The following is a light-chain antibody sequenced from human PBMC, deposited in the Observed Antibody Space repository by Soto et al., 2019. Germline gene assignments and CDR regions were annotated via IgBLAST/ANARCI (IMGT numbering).Light chain of an antibody. CDR2: GAS. Sequence: SGWTPSPCTLSLPPGESAPLSCRASQSVSNNLVWYQQKPGQAPRLLIYGASSRATGIAARFSGSGSGTDFTLTISRLEPEDFAVYYCQQYGSSRWTFGQGTKV. CDR3: QQYGSSRWT. V-gene: IGKV3-20*01. J-gene: IGKJ1*01. CDR1: QSVSNN.